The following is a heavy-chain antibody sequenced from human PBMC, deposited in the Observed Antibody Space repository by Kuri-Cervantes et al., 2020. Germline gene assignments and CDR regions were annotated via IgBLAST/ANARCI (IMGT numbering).Heavy chain of an antibody. D-gene: IGHD6-19*01. Sequence: GGSLRLSCAASGFTFSSYSMNWVRQAPGKGLEWVSSISSSSSYIYYADSVKGRFTFSRDNAKNSLYLQMNSLGAEDTAVYYCARQWLVREGDAFDIWGQGTMVTVSS. V-gene: IGHV3-21*01. CDR3: ARQWLVREGDAFDI. CDR1: GFTFSSYS. J-gene: IGHJ3*02. CDR2: ISSSSSYI.